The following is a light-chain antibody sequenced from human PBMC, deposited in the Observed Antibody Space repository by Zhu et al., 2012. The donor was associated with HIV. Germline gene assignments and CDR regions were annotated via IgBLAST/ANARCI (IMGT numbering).Light chain of an antibody. J-gene: IGKJ4*01. CDR3: QQRSNWPLT. CDR1: QSVSSTD. Sequence: EIVLTQSPGTLSLSPGERATLSCRASQSVSSTDLAWYQQKPGHPPRLLIYGASNRAADIPYRFSGSGSETDFTLTISSLEPEDFALYYCQQRSNWPLTFGGGTKVEIK. CDR2: GAS. V-gene: IGKV3D-20*02.